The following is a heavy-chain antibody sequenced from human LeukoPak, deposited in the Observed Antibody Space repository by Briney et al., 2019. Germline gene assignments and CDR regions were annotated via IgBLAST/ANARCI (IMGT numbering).Heavy chain of an antibody. Sequence: GRSLRLSCAASGFTFSSYGMHWVRQAPGKGLEWVAVISYDGSNKYYADSVKGRFTISRDNSKNTLYLQMNSLRAEDTAVYYCARGLSSLAHSYGYRRHTYNWFDPWGQGTLVTVSS. CDR1: GFTFSSYG. CDR3: ARGLSSLAHSYGYRRHTYNWFDP. CDR2: ISYDGSNK. J-gene: IGHJ5*02. D-gene: IGHD5-18*01. V-gene: IGHV3-30*03.